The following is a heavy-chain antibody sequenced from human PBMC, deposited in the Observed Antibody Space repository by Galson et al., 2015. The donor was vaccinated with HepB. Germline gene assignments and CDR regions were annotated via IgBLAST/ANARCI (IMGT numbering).Heavy chain of an antibody. Sequence: SVKVSCKASGYTFTGYYMHWVRQAPGQGLEWMGWINPNSGGTNYAQNFQGRVTMTRDTSSSTAYMELSRLRSDDTAVYYCARDFEYSYVKRVWELVDWFDPWGQGTLVTVSS. CDR2: INPNSGGT. J-gene: IGHJ5*02. V-gene: IGHV1-2*02. D-gene: IGHD5-18*01. CDR3: ARDFEYSYVKRVWELVDWFDP. CDR1: GYTFTGYY.